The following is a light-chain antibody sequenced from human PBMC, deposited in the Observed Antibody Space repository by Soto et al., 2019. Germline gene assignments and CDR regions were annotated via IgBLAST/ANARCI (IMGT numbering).Light chain of an antibody. V-gene: IGKV1-6*01. CDR3: QEYISTPWT. CDR2: TAS. CDR1: QGIRYD. J-gene: IGKJ1*01. Sequence: AIQMTQSPSSLSASVGDRVTITCRASQGIRYDLGWYQVKPGKAPKLLIYTASNLQSGVPSRFSGSGSGTDFTLTISRLQAEDVAIYYCQEYISTPWTFGQGTKVEIK.